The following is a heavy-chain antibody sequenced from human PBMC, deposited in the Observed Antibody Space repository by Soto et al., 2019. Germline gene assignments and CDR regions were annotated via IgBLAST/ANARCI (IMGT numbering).Heavy chain of an antibody. D-gene: IGHD3-3*01. CDR3: ANDFFNVGA. CDR1: GGSFKSGSYY. V-gene: IGHV4-61*01. CDR2: VYHTGRT. Sequence: KSSETLSLTCTVSGGSFKSGSYYWSWIRPPPGKGLEWIGYVYHTGRTDYNPSLKSRVSISMDTTKNQFSLDLDSVTPADTAVYFCANDFFNVGAWGGGTVVTVSS. J-gene: IGHJ2*01.